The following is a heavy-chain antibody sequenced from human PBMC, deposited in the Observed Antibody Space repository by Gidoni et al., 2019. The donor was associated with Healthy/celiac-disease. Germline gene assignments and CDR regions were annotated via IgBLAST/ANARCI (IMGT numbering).Heavy chain of an antibody. CDR2: RSYYGSNK. Sequence: QVQLVESGGGVVQPGRSLRLSCAASGFTFRSYARHWVRQAPGKGLEWVAVRSYYGSNKYYADSVKGRFTISRDNSKNTLYLQMNSLRAEDTAVYYCARDLLDIVVVVAATRGGWFDPWGQGTLVTVSS. CDR3: ARDLLDIVVVVAATRGGWFDP. CDR1: GFTFRSYA. V-gene: IGHV3-30-3*01. D-gene: IGHD2-15*01. J-gene: IGHJ5*02.